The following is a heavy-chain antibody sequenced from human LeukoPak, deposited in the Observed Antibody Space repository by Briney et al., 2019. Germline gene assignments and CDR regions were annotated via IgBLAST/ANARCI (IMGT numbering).Heavy chain of an antibody. V-gene: IGHV4-34*01. D-gene: IGHD6-13*01. CDR2: INHSGST. Sequence: PSETLSLTCAVYGGSFSGYCWSWIRQPPGKGLEWIGEINHSGSTNYNPSLKSRVTISVDTSKNQFSLKLSSVTAADTAVYYCARGRIAAAGTGPYYYYGMDVWGQGTTVTVSS. CDR1: GGSFSGYC. CDR3: ARGRIAAAGTGPYYYYGMDV. J-gene: IGHJ6*02.